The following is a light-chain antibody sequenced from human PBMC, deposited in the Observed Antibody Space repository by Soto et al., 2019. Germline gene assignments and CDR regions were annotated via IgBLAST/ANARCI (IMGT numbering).Light chain of an antibody. J-gene: IGKJ4*01. CDR1: QSVSSSY. CDR3: QQYGSSPPLT. V-gene: IGKV3-20*01. Sequence: ENVLTRSRGTLSLSPGEIDTLSCRASQSVSSSYLARYQKKPGQAPRLLIYGASSRATGLQDRFSASWSGTDFTLTITRLEPEDFAVYYCQQYGSSPPLTFGGGTKVEIK. CDR2: GAS.